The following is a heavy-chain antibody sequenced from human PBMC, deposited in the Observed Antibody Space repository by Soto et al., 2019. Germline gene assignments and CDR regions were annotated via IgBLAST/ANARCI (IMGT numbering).Heavy chain of an antibody. CDR2: IYTSRST. Sequence: PSETLSLTCTVSGGSSSNDYWTWIRQPAGKGLEWIGRIYTSRSTNYNPSLKSRVTMSVDTSKNQFSLKLSSVTAAATALYYCERQTIYSSSWYDYWGNGTLVTVSS. D-gene: IGHD6-13*01. CDR3: ERQTIYSSSWYDY. J-gene: IGHJ4*01. CDR1: GGSSSNDY. V-gene: IGHV4-4*07.